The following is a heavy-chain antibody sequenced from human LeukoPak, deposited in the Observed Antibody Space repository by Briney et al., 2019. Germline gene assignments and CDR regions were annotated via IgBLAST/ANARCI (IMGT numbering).Heavy chain of an antibody. J-gene: IGHJ4*02. D-gene: IGHD1-26*01. Sequence: SVKVSCKASGGTFSSYALNWVRQAPGQGLEWMAGINPIVRTTNYAQKFQGRVTITADESTSTTYMELSSLRSEDTAVYYCARAAGSAWEYFDYWGQGTLVTVSS. CDR1: GGTFSSYA. CDR3: ARAAGSAWEYFDY. CDR2: INPIVRTT. V-gene: IGHV1-69*01.